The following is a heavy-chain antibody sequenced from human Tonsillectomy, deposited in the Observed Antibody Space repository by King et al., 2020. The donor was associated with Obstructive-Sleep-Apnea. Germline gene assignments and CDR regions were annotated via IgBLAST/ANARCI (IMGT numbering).Heavy chain of an antibody. V-gene: IGHV3-30*18. D-gene: IGHD2-2*01. CDR2: ISYDGSNK. Sequence: VQLVESGGGVVQPGRSLRLSCAASGFTFSSYGMHWVRQAPGKGLEWVAVISYDGSNKYYADSVKGRFTISRDNSKNTLYLQMNSLRAEDTAVYYCAKVVVGYYYYYGLDVWGQGTTVTVSS. CDR3: AKVVVGYYYYYGLDV. J-gene: IGHJ6*02. CDR1: GFTFSSYG.